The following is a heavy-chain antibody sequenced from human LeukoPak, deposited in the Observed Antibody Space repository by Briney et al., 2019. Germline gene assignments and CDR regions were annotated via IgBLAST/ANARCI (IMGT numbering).Heavy chain of an antibody. CDR3: ARLLVPGWFDP. J-gene: IGHJ5*02. CDR2: IYYSGST. Sequence: SETLSLTCTVSGGSISGSIYYCGWIRQPPGKGLEWIGTIYYSGSTFYSPSLKSRITISVDTSKNQFSLKLSSVTAADTAVYYCARLLVPGWFDPWGQGTLVTVSS. CDR1: GGSISGSIYY. D-gene: IGHD2-2*01. V-gene: IGHV4-39*01.